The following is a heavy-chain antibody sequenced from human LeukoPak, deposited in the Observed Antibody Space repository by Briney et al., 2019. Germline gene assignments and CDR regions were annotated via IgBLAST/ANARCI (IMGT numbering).Heavy chain of an antibody. Sequence: ASETLSLTCTVSPGSISSDSYYWAWIRQPPGKGLDWIGSVSYSGSTNFNPSLKSRVTISLDTSKQQFSLKVTSMTAADTAVYFCARDNVVDATSGIDYWGQGTLVTVSS. D-gene: IGHD2-15*01. V-gene: IGHV4-39*07. CDR2: VSYSGST. J-gene: IGHJ4*02. CDR3: ARDNVVDATSGIDY. CDR1: PGSISSDSYY.